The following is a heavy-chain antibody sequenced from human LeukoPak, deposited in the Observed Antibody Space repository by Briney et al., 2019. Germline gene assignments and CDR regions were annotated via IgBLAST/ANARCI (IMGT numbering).Heavy chain of an antibody. CDR1: GYTFTSYA. CDR2: INTNTGSP. J-gene: IGHJ4*02. Sequence: ASVNVSCKASGYTFTSYAMNWVRQAPGQGLEWMGWINTNTGSPTYAQGFTGRFVFSLDTSVSTAYLQISSLKAEDTAVYYCARVAYCSSTSCLDYWGQGTLVTVSS. D-gene: IGHD2-2*01. CDR3: ARVAYCSSTSCLDY. V-gene: IGHV7-4-1*02.